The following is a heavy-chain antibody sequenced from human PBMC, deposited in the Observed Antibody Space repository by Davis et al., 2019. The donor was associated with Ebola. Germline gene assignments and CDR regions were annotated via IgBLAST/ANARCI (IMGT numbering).Heavy chain of an antibody. Sequence: ASVKVSCKTSGYSFTSYGISWVRQAPGQGLEWMGRISTYSGDTFYLHSLQGRATMTTDTSTRTAYMELRSLRSDDTAVYYCARGFRTLYYYYYGMDVWGQGTTVTVSS. CDR1: GYSFTSYG. D-gene: IGHD1-7*01. J-gene: IGHJ6*02. CDR2: ISTYSGDT. CDR3: ARGFRTLYYYYYGMDV. V-gene: IGHV1-18*04.